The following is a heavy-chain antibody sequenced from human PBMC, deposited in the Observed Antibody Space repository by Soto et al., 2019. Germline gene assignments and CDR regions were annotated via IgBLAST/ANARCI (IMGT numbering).Heavy chain of an antibody. D-gene: IGHD2-15*01. CDR1: GFTFSSYD. V-gene: IGHV3-13*01. Sequence: EVQLVESGGGLVQPGGSLRLSCAASGFTFSSYDMHWVRQATGKGLEWVSAIGTAGDTYYPGSVKGRFTISRENAKNSLYLQMNSLRAGDTAVYYCARVVRGYCSGGSCYGGSYYYTWTSGAKGPRSPSP. CDR2: IGTAGDT. J-gene: IGHJ6*03. CDR3: ARVVRGYCSGGSCYGGSYYYTWTS.